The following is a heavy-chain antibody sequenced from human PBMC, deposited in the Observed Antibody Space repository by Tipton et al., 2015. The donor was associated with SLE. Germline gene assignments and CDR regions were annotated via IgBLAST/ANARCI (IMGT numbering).Heavy chain of an antibody. CDR3: ASVLYCSGGSCFLLNY. D-gene: IGHD2-15*01. CDR1: GGSFSGYY. CDR2: INHSGST. V-gene: IGHV4-34*01. Sequence: TLSLTCAVYGGSFSGYYWSWIRQPPGKGLEWIGEINHSGSTNYNPSLKSRVTISVDTSKNQFSLKVSSVIAADTAVYYCASVLYCSGGSCFLLNYWGQGTLVTVSS. J-gene: IGHJ4*02.